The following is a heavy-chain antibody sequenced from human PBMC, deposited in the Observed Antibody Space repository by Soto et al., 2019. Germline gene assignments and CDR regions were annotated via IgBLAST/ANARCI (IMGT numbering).Heavy chain of an antibody. CDR3: AKDRTTGLVFSHSLDY. V-gene: IGHV3-30*18. D-gene: IGHD3-3*02. CDR2: ISYDGSNK. Sequence: QVQLVESGGGVVQPGRSLRLSCAASGFTFSSYGMHWVRQAPGKGLEWVAVISYDGSNKYYADSVKGRFTISRDISKNPLYLQMNSLRAEDTAVYYCAKDRTTGLVFSHSLDYWGQGTLVTVSS. J-gene: IGHJ4*02. CDR1: GFTFSSYG.